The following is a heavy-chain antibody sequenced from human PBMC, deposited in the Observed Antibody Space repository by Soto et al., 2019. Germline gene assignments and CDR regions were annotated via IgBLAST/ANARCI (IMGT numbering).Heavy chain of an antibody. CDR2: INHSGST. J-gene: IGHJ3*02. CDR3: ARARGYSGYDLDAFDI. CDR1: GGSFSGYY. V-gene: IGHV4-34*01. D-gene: IGHD5-12*01. Sequence: SETLSLTCAVYGGSFSGYYWSWIRQPPGKGLEWIGEINHSGSTNYNPSLKSRVTISVDTSKNQFSLKLSSVTAADTAVYYCARARGYSGYDLDAFDIWGQGTMVTVSS.